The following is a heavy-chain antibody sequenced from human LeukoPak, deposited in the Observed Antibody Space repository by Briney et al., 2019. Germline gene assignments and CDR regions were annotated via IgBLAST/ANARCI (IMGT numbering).Heavy chain of an antibody. V-gene: IGHV3-21*01. J-gene: IGHJ3*02. CDR3: ARGDPRDAFDI. CDR1: GFTFSSYS. CDR2: ISSSSSYI. Sequence: GGSLRLSCAASGFTFSSYSMNWVRQAPGKGLEWVSSISSSSSYIHYADSVKGRFTISRDNAKNSLYLQMNSLRAEDTAVYYCARGDPRDAFDIWGQGTMVTVSS.